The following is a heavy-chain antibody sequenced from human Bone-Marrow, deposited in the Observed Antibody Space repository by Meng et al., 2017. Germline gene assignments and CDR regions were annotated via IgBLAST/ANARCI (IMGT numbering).Heavy chain of an antibody. D-gene: IGHD1-1*01. V-gene: IGHV3-7*01. CDR2: IKQDGSEK. Sequence: GESLKTSCAASGFTLSSYWMSWVRQAPGKGLEWVANIKQDGSEKYYVDSVKGRFTISRDNAKNSLYLRMDSLRAEDTAVYYYASRGATKDYWGQGTLVTVSS. CDR1: GFTLSSYW. J-gene: IGHJ4*02. CDR3: ASRGATKDY.